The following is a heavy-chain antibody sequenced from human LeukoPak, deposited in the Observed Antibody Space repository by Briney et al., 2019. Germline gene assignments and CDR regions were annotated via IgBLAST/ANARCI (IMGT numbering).Heavy chain of an antibody. CDR1: GYTFTNYG. J-gene: IGHJ4*02. D-gene: IGHD4-17*01. Sequence: ASVKVSCKSSGYTFTNYGITWVRQAPGQGLEWMGCISPYNGNTNYAQKFQGRVTLTTDTSTSTAYIDLRSLRSDDTAVYYCATEGGWQPTDYGDSVYWGQGTLVTVSS. CDR3: ATEGGWQPTDYGDSVY. CDR2: ISPYNGNT. V-gene: IGHV1-18*01.